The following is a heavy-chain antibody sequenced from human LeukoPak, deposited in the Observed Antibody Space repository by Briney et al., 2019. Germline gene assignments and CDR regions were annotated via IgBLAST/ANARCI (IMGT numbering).Heavy chain of an antibody. CDR1: GGSISSNS. CDR2: IYTSGSP. D-gene: IGHD6-19*01. CDR3: ASLVIAVAGTFDY. J-gene: IGHJ4*02. V-gene: IGHV4-4*07. Sequence: SETLSLTCTVSGGSISSNSWSWIRQPAGKGLEWIGHIYTSGSPNYNPSLGSRVTMSVDTSKNQISLKLSSVTAADTAVYYCASLVIAVAGTFDYWGQGTLVTVSS.